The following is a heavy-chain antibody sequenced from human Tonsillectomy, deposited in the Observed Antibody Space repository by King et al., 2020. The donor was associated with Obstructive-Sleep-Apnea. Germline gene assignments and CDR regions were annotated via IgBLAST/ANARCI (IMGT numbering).Heavy chain of an antibody. J-gene: IGHJ4*02. D-gene: IGHD2/OR15-2a*01. Sequence: VQLVESGGGLVQPGGSLRLSCAASGFTFSSYWMHWVRQAPGKGLVWVSRINRDGRSTNDADSVKGRFAISRDNANSTLYLQMNSLRTEDTAVYYCVREFSGSRYFDYWGQGTLVTVSS. CDR3: VREFSGSRYFDY. CDR1: GFTFSSYW. V-gene: IGHV3-74*01. CDR2: INRDGRST.